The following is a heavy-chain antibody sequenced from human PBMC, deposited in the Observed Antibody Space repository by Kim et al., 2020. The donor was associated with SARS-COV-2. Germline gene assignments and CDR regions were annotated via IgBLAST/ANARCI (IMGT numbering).Heavy chain of an antibody. V-gene: IGHV3-49*03. CDR1: GFTFGDYA. D-gene: IGHD3-10*01. CDR3: TNVLLWFGEVHDAFDI. CDR2: IRSKAYGGTT. J-gene: IGHJ3*02. Sequence: GGSLRLSCTASGFTFGDYAMSWFRQAPGKGLEWVGFIRSKAYGGTTEYAASVKGRFTISRDDSKSIAYLQMNSLKTEDTAVYYCTNVLLWFGEVHDAFDIWGQGTMVTVSS.